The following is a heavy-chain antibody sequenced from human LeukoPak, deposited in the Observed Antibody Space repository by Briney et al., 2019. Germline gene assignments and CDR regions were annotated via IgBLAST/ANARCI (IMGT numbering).Heavy chain of an antibody. CDR1: GFNFGHYA. CDR3: AKERRGYYMDV. J-gene: IGHJ6*03. CDR2: ISWDASGT. V-gene: IGHV3-43D*03. D-gene: IGHD3-10*01. Sequence: GGSLRLSCAASGFNFGHYAMQWVRQAPGKGLEWVSLISWDASGTYYADSVKGRFTISRDNSKNSLSLQMRPEDTASYYCAKERRGYYMDVWGKGTTVTVSS.